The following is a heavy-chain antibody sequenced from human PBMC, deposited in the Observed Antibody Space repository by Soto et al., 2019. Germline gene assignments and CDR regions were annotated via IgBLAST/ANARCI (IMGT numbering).Heavy chain of an antibody. CDR1: GYTFIYFW. D-gene: IGHD3-16*01. CDR2: IYPGASDM. CDR3: CRQGLVRASDYGGFDF. J-gene: IGHJ4*02. V-gene: IGHV5-51*01. Sequence: PGESLKISCQSSGYTFIYFWVAWVRQVPGKGLEWMGVIYPGASDMRYSPSFEDHVTNSSDKYTNTPYLQCSSLETAHSAIYYGCRQGLVRASDYGGFDFWGPGTLVTVSS.